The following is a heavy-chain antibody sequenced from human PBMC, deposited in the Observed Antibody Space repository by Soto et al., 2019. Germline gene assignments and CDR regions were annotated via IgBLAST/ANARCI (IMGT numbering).Heavy chain of an antibody. Sequence: QVQLVQSGTEVTKPGASVKVSCKASGYMFTGNYMHWVRQAPGQGLEYMGWINPNSGATNYAQKFQGRVTMTWDTSISTAYVELSRLRSDDTAVYYCAPHYPDSSGYFDHWGQGTLVTVSS. CDR1: GYMFTGNY. D-gene: IGHD3-22*01. CDR3: APHYPDSSGYFDH. V-gene: IGHV1-2*02. J-gene: IGHJ4*02. CDR2: INPNSGAT.